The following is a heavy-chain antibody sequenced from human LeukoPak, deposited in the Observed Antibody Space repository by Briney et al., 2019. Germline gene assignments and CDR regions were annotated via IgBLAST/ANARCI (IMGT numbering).Heavy chain of an antibody. J-gene: IGHJ3*02. CDR2: INYSGRT. CDR3: ARIRLEAFDI. D-gene: IGHD3-16*01. Sequence: SETLSLTCTVTGGSISSGSYYWSWIRQHPGKGLEWIGYINYSGRTYYNPSLKSRITISEDTSKNQFSLKLSSVTAADTAVYYCARIRLEAFDIWGQGTMVTVSS. V-gene: IGHV4-31*03. CDR1: GGSISSGSYY.